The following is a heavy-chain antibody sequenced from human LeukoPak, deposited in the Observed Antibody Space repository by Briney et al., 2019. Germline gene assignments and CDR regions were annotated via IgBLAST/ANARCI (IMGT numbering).Heavy chain of an antibody. CDR2: ISHSGST. CDR1: RYSINSGYY. Sequence: SETLSLTCTFSRYSINSGYYCGWIRQPPGKGLEWIGSISHSGSTYSNPSLKSRVTISVGTSKQQFSPKVSSMTGSDTAVYYCARQFAYEYTYGHSFYYYIYAWGKGTTVTVSS. D-gene: IGHD5-18*01. V-gene: IGHV4-38-2*02. CDR3: ARQFAYEYTYGHSFYYYIYA. J-gene: IGHJ6*03.